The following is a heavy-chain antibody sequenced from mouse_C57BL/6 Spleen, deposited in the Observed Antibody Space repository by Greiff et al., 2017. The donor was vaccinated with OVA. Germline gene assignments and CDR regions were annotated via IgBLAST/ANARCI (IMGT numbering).Heavy chain of an antibody. CDR3: ARDEGNYVDYFDY. CDR2: ISDGGSYT. D-gene: IGHD2-1*01. Sequence: EVMLVESGGGLVKPGGSLKLSCAASGFTFSSYAMSWVRQTPEKRLEWVATISDGGSYTYYPDNVKGRFTISRDNAKNNLYLQMSHLKSEDTAMYYCARDEGNYVDYFDYWGQGTTLTVSS. CDR1: GFTFSSYA. V-gene: IGHV5-4*01. J-gene: IGHJ2*01.